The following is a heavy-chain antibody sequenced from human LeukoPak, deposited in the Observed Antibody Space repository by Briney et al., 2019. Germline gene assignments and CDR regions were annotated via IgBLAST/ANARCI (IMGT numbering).Heavy chain of an antibody. Sequence: SVKVSCKASGGTFSSYAISWVRQATGQGLEWMGGIIPIFGTANYAQKFQGRVTITADESTSTAYMELSSLRSEDTAVYYCARGGYGSGAYYYYYGMDVWGKGTTVTVSS. D-gene: IGHD3-10*01. CDR3: ARGGYGSGAYYYYYGMDV. CDR1: GGTFSSYA. J-gene: IGHJ6*04. CDR2: IIPIFGTA. V-gene: IGHV1-69*01.